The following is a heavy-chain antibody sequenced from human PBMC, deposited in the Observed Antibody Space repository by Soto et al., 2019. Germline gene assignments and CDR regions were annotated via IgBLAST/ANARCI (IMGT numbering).Heavy chain of an antibody. J-gene: IGHJ4*02. Sequence: GGSLRLSCAASGFTFSSYGMHWVRQAPGKGLEWVAVISYDGSNKYYADSVKGRFTISRDNSKNTLYLQMNSLRAEDTAVYYCAKDSGVVTATYDYGGQGTLVPVSA. CDR3: AKDSGVVTATYDY. V-gene: IGHV3-30*18. D-gene: IGHD2-21*02. CDR1: GFTFSSYG. CDR2: ISYDGSNK.